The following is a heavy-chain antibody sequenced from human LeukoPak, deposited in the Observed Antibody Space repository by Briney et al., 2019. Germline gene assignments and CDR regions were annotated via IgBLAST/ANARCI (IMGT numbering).Heavy chain of an antibody. CDR3: ARFTVTTHPDAFDI. J-gene: IGHJ3*02. D-gene: IGHD4-17*01. Sequence: SETLSLTCTVSGGSISSSSYYWGWIRQPPGKGLEWIGSIYYSGSTYYNPSLKSRVTISVDTSKNQFSLKLSSVTAADTAVYYCARFTVTTHPDAFDIWGQGTMVTVSS. CDR2: IYYSGST. CDR1: GGSISSSSYY. V-gene: IGHV4-39*01.